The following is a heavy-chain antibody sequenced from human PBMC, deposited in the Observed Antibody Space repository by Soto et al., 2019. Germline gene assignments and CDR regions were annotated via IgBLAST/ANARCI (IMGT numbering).Heavy chain of an antibody. D-gene: IGHD6-13*01. CDR2: INAGNGNT. Sequence: ASVKVSCKASGYTFTSYAMHWVRQAPGQRLEWMGWINAGNGNTKYSQKFQGRVTITRDTSASTAYMELSSLRSEDTAVYYCARDRGWYSSSWDYYYYYYMDVWGKGTTDTVSS. V-gene: IGHV1-3*01. J-gene: IGHJ6*03. CDR3: ARDRGWYSSSWDYYYYYYMDV. CDR1: GYTFTSYA.